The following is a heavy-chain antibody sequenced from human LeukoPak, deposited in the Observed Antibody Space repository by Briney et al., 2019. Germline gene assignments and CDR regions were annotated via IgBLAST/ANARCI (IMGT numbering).Heavy chain of an antibody. CDR1: GFTFSSYN. CDR3: ARDQVSATEDAFDI. CDR2: IYSGGST. J-gene: IGHJ3*02. V-gene: IGHV3-53*01. Sequence: PGGSLRLSCAASGFTFSSYNMSWVRQAPGKGLEWVSVIYSGGSTYYADSVKGRFTISRDNSKNTLYLQMNSLRAEDTAVYYCARDQVSATEDAFDIWGQGTMVTVSS. D-gene: IGHD1-14*01.